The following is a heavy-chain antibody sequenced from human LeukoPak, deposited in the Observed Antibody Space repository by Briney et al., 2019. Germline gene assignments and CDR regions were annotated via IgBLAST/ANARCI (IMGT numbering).Heavy chain of an antibody. CDR3: AREMGRDGYNLREGGYDY. J-gene: IGHJ4*02. D-gene: IGHD5-24*01. CDR1: GGSISSYY. CDR2: IYYSGST. V-gene: IGHV4-59*01. Sequence: LETLSLTCAVSGGSISSYYCSWIRPPPREGLEWIGYIYYSGSTNYNPSLKSRVTISVDTSKNQFSLKLSSVTAADTAVYYCAREMGRDGYNLREGGYDYWGQGTLVTVSS.